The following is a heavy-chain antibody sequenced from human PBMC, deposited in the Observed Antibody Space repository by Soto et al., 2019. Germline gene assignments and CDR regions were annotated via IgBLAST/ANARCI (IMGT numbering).Heavy chain of an antibody. Sequence: QVQLVQSGAEVKKPGSSVKVSCQSYVGTFSSYAFSWVRQSPVQGLEWMGGIIPMFGTANYAQKFQGRVTITADESTSTAYMELSSLRFEDTAVYYCARDSLGVVAATPTWFDPWGQGTLVTVSS. D-gene: IGHD2-15*01. CDR3: ARDSLGVVAATPTWFDP. CDR2: IIPMFGTA. J-gene: IGHJ5*02. CDR1: VGTFSSYA. V-gene: IGHV1-69*01.